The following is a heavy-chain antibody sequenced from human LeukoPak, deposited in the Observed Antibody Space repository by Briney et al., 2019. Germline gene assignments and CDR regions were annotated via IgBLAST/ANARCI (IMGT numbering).Heavy chain of an antibody. D-gene: IGHD4-23*01. Sequence: PGGSLRLSCAASGFTFSSYGMSWVRQAPGKGLEWVSAISGSGGSTYYADSVKGRFTISRDNSKNTLYLQMNSLRAEDTAVYYCARVIDYGGLFDYWGQGTLVTVSS. CDR2: ISGSGGST. CDR1: GFTFSSYG. J-gene: IGHJ4*02. V-gene: IGHV3-23*01. CDR3: ARVIDYGGLFDY.